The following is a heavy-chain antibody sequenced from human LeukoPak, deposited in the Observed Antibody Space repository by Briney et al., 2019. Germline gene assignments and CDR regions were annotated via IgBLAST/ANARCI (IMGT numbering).Heavy chain of an antibody. CDR2: ISGSAGST. D-gene: IGHD2-8*02. Sequence: GGSLRLSCAASGFTFSSFGVSWVRQAPGKGLEWVSAISGSAGSTYYADSVKGRFTISRDNSKNTLFLQMNSLRVEDTAVYYCVKDVSWWDTPSSFDYWGQGTLATVSS. V-gene: IGHV3-23*01. CDR1: GFTFSSFG. J-gene: IGHJ4*02. CDR3: VKDVSWWDTPSSFDY.